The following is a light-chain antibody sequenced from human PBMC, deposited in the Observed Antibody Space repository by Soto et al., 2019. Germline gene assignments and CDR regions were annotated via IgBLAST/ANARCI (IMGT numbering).Light chain of an antibody. J-gene: IGKJ2*01. CDR2: GAS. V-gene: IGKV3-20*01. CDR3: QQYHDSPMNT. CDR1: QSVRSTF. Sequence: VLPQSPDTLSLSPGDRATLSCRASQSVRSTFLAWYQQKPGQPPRLLIDGASNRAAGIPERFSGSASGTEFTLTISRLEPDDSAVYYCQQYHDSPMNTFGQGTKLQIK.